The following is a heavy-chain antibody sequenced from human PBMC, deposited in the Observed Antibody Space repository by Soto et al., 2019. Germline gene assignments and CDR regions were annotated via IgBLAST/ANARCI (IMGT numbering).Heavy chain of an antibody. J-gene: IGHJ6*02. CDR1: GFTFSSYD. CDR2: IGTAGDT. Sequence: EVQLVESGGGLVQPGGSLRLSCAASGFTFSSYDMQWVRQATGKGLEWVSAIGTAGDTYYPGSVKGRFTISRENAKNSLYLQKKRRRGGDTAVYYRAKPPPGGYHYYYGMDVWGQGTTVTVSS. D-gene: IGHD3-22*01. V-gene: IGHV3-13*04. CDR3: AKPPPGGYHYYYGMDV.